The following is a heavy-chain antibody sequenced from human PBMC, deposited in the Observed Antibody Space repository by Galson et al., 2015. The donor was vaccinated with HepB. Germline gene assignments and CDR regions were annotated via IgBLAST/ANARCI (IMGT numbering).Heavy chain of an antibody. CDR3: ARVAYYYYYYMDV. V-gene: IGHV1-69*13. J-gene: IGHJ6*03. CDR1: GGTFSSYA. Sequence: SVKVSCKASGGTFSSYAISWVRQAPGQGLEWMGGIIPIFSTANYAQKFQGRVTITADESTSTAYMELSSLRSEDTAVYYCARVAYYYYYYMDVWGKGTTVTVSS. CDR2: IIPIFSTA.